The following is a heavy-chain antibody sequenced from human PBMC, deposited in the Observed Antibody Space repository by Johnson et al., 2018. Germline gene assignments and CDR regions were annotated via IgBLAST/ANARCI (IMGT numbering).Heavy chain of an antibody. D-gene: IGHD6-13*01. CDR2: IRSKADGGAT. J-gene: IGHJ4*02. CDR3: GRGRGAIGY. V-gene: IGHV3-49*05. Sequence: VQLVQSGGGLVKPGRSLRLSCTVSGFTFGDYPMSWFRQAPGKGLEWVSFIRSKADGGATEYAASVKGRFTIARDDSKNTVYLQMDNLQSEEADMYYCGRGRGAIGYWGQGTLVTVS. CDR1: GFTFGDYP.